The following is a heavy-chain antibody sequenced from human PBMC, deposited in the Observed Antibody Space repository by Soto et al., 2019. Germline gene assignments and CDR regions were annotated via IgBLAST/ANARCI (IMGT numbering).Heavy chain of an antibody. V-gene: IGHV1-46*01. CDR1: GYTFTSYY. D-gene: IGHD2-15*01. Sequence: QVQLVQSGAEVKKPGASVKVSCKASGYTFTSYYMHWVRQAPGQGLEWMGIINPSGGSTSYAQKFQDRVTMTRDTSTSTVYMELSSLRSEDTAVYYCATALGLVVAATGINFYYGMDVWGQGTTVTVSS. J-gene: IGHJ6*02. CDR2: INPSGGST. CDR3: ATALGLVVAATGINFYYGMDV.